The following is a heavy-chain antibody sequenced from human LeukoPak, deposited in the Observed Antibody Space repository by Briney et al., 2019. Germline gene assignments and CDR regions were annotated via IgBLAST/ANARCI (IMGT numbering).Heavy chain of an antibody. CDR3: ARGKLLWFGELSRYYFDY. J-gene: IGHJ4*02. D-gene: IGHD3-10*01. Sequence: PSETLSLTCAVYGGSFSGYYWSWIRQPPGKGLEWIGEINHSGSTNYNPSLKSRVTISVGTSKNQFSLKLSSVTAADTAVYYCARGKLLWFGELSRYYFDYWGQGTLVTVSS. V-gene: IGHV4-34*01. CDR1: GGSFSGYY. CDR2: INHSGST.